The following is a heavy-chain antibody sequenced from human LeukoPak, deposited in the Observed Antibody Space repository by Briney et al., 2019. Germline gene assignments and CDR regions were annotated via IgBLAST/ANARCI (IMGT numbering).Heavy chain of an antibody. D-gene: IGHD6-19*01. Sequence: GGSLRLSCAASGFTFSNYTMNWVRQAPGKGLEWVSSISSSSYIYSADSVKGRFTISRDNAKNSLYLQMNSLRAEDTAVYYCARDRSGWYPENYSDYWGQGTLVTVSS. CDR2: ISSSSYI. J-gene: IGHJ4*02. V-gene: IGHV3-21*01. CDR1: GFTFSNYT. CDR3: ARDRSGWYPENYSDY.